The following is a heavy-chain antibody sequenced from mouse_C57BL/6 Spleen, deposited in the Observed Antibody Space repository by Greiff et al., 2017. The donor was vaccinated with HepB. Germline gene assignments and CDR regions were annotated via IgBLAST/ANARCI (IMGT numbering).Heavy chain of an antibody. CDR2: ISDGGSYT. Sequence: EVKLVESGGGLVKPGGSLKLSCAASGFTFSSYAMSWVRQTPEKRLEWVATISDGGSYTYYPDNVKGRFTISRDNAKTNLYLQMSHLKSEDTAMYYCASVDGSISWFAYWGQGTLVTVSA. D-gene: IGHD1-1*01. CDR3: ASVDGSISWFAY. J-gene: IGHJ3*01. V-gene: IGHV5-4*03. CDR1: GFTFSSYA.